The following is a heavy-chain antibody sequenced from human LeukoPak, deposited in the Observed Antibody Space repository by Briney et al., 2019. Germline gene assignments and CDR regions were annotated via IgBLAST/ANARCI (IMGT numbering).Heavy chain of an antibody. CDR2: IYYSGST. Sequence: SETLSLTCTVSGGSISSYYWSWIRQPPGKGLERIGYIYYSGSTNYNPSLKSRVTISVDTSKNQFSLKLSSATAADTAVYYCAGGGIAVDYWGQGTLVTVSS. CDR3: AGGGIAVDY. J-gene: IGHJ4*02. CDR1: GGSISSYY. V-gene: IGHV4-59*01. D-gene: IGHD6-13*01.